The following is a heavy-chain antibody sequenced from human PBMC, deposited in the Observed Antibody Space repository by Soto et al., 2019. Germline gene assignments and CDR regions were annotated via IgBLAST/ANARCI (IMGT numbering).Heavy chain of an antibody. V-gene: IGHV3-21*01. CDR2: ISSTTGYI. Sequence: PGGSLRLSCEASGFTFSSYSMHWVRQPPGKGLEWVSSISSTTGYIYYADSVRGRFTISRDNAQNSLHLQMNSLRAEDTAVYFCARGLPYCGSDCNTNFDFWAQGTLVTSPQ. CDR3: ARGLPYCGSDCNTNFDF. D-gene: IGHD2-21*02. CDR1: GFTFSSYS. J-gene: IGHJ4*02.